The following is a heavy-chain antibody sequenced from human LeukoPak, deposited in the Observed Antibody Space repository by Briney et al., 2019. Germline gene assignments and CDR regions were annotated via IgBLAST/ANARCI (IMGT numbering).Heavy chain of an antibody. J-gene: IGHJ4*02. CDR1: GIRFNTYC. CDR3: ARDKQVGATYFDY. V-gene: IGHV3-7*01. D-gene: IGHD1-26*01. Sequence: PATSLRLYYAPAGIRFNTYCLSWIRQAPGKGPDWVDNINQDGDDKTYLGSVRGRFTITRDNAENSLHLQMNSLRVEDTAVYYCARDKQVGATYFDYWGQGSLVTVS. CDR2: INQDGDDK.